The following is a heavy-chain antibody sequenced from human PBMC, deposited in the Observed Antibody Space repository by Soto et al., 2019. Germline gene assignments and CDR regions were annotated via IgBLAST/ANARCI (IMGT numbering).Heavy chain of an antibody. CDR3: ATRPLSYSNYEDYYYGMDV. CDR1: GYTLTELS. CDR2: FDPEDGET. J-gene: IGHJ6*02. D-gene: IGHD4-4*01. Sequence: GASVKVSCKVSGYTLTELSMHWVRQAPGKGLEWMGGFDPEDGETIYAQKFQGRVTMTEDTSTDTAYMELSSLRSEDTAVYYCATRPLSYSNYEDYYYGMDVWGQGTTVTVSS. V-gene: IGHV1-24*01.